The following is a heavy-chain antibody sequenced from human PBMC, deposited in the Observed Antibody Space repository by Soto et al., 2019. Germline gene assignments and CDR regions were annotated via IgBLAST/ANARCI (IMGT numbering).Heavy chain of an antibody. CDR1: GFSFSSYA. V-gene: IGHV3-30-3*01. CDR3: APDTAMATELGY. J-gene: IGHJ4*02. D-gene: IGHD5-18*01. CDR2: KSYDGSNK. Sequence: QVQLVESGGGVVQPGRSLRLSCAASGFSFSSYAMQWVRQAPVKGLEWVAVKSYDGSNKDYADSVKGRFTISRDNSKNTLYLQMNSLRAEDSAAYYCAPDTAMATELGYWGQGTLVTVSS.